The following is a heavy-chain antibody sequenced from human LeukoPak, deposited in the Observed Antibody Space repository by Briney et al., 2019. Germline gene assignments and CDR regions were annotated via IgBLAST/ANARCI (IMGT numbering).Heavy chain of an antibody. Sequence: SETLSLTCTVSGGSINSYYWSWIRQPPGKGLEWIGSIYYSGSTNYNPSLKSRVTISVDTSKNQFSLKLSSVTAADTAVYYCAVTGTNDYYYYYGMDVWGQGTTVTVSS. CDR3: AVTGTNDYYYYYGMDV. V-gene: IGHV4-59*12. D-gene: IGHD1-20*01. CDR2: IYYSGST. CDR1: GGSINSYY. J-gene: IGHJ6*02.